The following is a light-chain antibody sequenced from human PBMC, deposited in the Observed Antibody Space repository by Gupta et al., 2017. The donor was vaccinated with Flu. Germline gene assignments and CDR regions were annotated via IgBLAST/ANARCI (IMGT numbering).Light chain of an antibody. CDR2: KVS. CDR1: QSLVHSDGNTY. Sequence: DIVMTQTPLSSPVTLGQPASISCRSTQSLVHSDGNTYLTWLHQRPGQPPRLLIYKVSNRCSGVPDGWSGAGAGTDFTLTISRVEAEDVGIYYCMQAALFPYTFGQGTKLEI. J-gene: IGKJ2*01. CDR3: MQAALFPYT. V-gene: IGKV2-24*01.